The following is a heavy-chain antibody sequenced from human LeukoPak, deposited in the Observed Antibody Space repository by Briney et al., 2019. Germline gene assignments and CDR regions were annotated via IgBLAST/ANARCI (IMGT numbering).Heavy chain of an antibody. Sequence: ASVKVSCKASGYSFIRYHIHWVRQAPGQGLEWMGVLKLYDGSVSHAQKFQGRVTMTSDTSTSTVYMELSSLRSEDTAVYYCARERTVTTQTRSYYYYGMDVWGQGTTVTVSS. D-gene: IGHD4-17*01. V-gene: IGHV1-46*01. J-gene: IGHJ6*02. CDR2: LKLYDGSV. CDR3: ARERTVTTQTRSYYYYGMDV. CDR1: GYSFIRYH.